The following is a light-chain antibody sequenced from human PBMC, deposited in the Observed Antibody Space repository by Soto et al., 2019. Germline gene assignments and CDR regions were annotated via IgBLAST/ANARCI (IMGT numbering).Light chain of an antibody. J-gene: IGKJ3*01. V-gene: IGKV1-5*01. CDR1: RSISSW. Sequence: DLQIAQSHSALSGSVGAIVAVTFPSTRSISSWLAWYQQKPGKAPKLLIYDASSLESGVPSRFSGSGSGTEFTLTISSLQPRDFATYSCQKYHSYSPFTFGPGTKVDIK. CDR3: QKYHSYSPFT. CDR2: DAS.